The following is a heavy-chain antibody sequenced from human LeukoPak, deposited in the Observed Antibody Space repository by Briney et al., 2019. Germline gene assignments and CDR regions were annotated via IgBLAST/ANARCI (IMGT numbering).Heavy chain of an antibody. J-gene: IGHJ4*02. D-gene: IGHD2-2*01. V-gene: IGHV4-39*07. CDR3: ARYCSSTSCYLGLDY. Sequence: SETLSLTCTVSGGSISSSSYYWGWIRQPPGKGLEWIGSIYYSGSTYYNPSLKSRVTISVDRSKNQFSLKLSSVTAADTAVYYCARYCSSTSCYLGLDYWGQGTLVTVSS. CDR1: GGSISSSSYY. CDR2: IYYSGST.